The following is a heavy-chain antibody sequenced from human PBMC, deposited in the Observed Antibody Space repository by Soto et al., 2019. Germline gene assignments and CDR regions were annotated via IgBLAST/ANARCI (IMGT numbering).Heavy chain of an antibody. CDR3: AARSGRNYFGMDI. V-gene: IGHV4-59*12. CDR2: TYYTGKT. CDR1: GASTSAYY. Sequence: QVQLQESGPRLVKPSETLSLTCTVSGASTSAYYWNWIRQAPGKGPEWIGYTYYTGKTNYSPSLQGRVAISADRSKNQFSLQLTSVTAADTAMYYCAARSGRNYFGMDIWGQGTTVTVSS. D-gene: IGHD3-10*01. J-gene: IGHJ6*02.